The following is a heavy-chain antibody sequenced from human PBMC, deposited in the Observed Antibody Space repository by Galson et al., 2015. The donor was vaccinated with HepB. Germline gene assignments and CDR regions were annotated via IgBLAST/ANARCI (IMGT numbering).Heavy chain of an antibody. CDR1: GFTFSSYA. CDR3: ARDFFRGVTTISDGMDV. J-gene: IGHJ6*02. CDR2: ISYDGSNK. Sequence: SLRLSCAASGFTFSSYAMHWVRQAPGKGPEWVAVISYDGSNKYYADSVKGRFTISRDNSKNTLYLQMNSLRAEDTAVYYCARDFFRGVTTISDGMDVWGQGTTVTVSS. D-gene: IGHD4-17*01. V-gene: IGHV3-30*04.